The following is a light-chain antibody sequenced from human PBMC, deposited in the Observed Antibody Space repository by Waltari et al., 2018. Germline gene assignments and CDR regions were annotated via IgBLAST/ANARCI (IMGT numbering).Light chain of an antibody. CDR2: SAS. V-gene: IGKV1-39*01. J-gene: IGKJ1*01. Sequence: DIQMTQSPLSLSASVGDRVTVTCRASQSVSTHLNWYQHKPVKAPELLVYSASFLETGVPSRFSAGGSGTDFNFTITAVQPEDFATYYCQETYTPPWTFGPGTRLEIK. CDR3: QETYTPPWT. CDR1: QSVSTH.